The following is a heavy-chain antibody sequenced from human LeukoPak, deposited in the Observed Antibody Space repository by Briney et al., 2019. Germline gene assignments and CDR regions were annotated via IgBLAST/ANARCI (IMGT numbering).Heavy chain of an antibody. CDR1: GFTVSSNY. V-gene: IGHV3-53*01. J-gene: IGHJ6*02. Sequence: PGGSLRLSCAASGFTVSSNYMGWVRQAPGKGLEWVSVIYSGGSTFYAASVKGRFTISRDNSKNTLYLQMNSLRAEDTAVYYCARGIAAAGKGYYYYYGMDVWGQGTTVTVSS. CDR3: ARGIAAAGKGYYYYYGMDV. CDR2: IYSGGST. D-gene: IGHD6-13*01.